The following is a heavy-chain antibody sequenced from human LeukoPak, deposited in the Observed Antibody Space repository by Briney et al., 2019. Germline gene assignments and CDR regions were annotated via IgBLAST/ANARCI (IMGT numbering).Heavy chain of an antibody. D-gene: IGHD6-19*01. CDR3: AREPRIAVAGSGFDY. CDR1: GYTFTGYY. CDR2: INPNSGGT. V-gene: IGHV1-2*02. J-gene: IGHJ4*02. Sequence: ASVKVSSKASGYTFTGYYMHWVRQAPGQGLEWMGWINPNSGGTNYAQKFQGRVTMTRDTSISTAYMELSRLRSDDTAVYYCAREPRIAVAGSGFDYWGQGTLVTVSS.